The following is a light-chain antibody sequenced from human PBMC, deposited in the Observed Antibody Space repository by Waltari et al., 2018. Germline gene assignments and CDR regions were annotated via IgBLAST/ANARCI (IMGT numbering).Light chain of an antibody. Sequence: ASVGDRVTISCRAGQSISVYLNWYQQKHGEAPKLLIHGATTLENGVPTRFSGSGSGTDFTLTISTLQPEDFATYYCQQSFTTLWTFGQGTEVEIK. V-gene: IGKV1-39*01. J-gene: IGKJ1*01. CDR2: GAT. CDR3: QQSFTTLWT. CDR1: QSISVY.